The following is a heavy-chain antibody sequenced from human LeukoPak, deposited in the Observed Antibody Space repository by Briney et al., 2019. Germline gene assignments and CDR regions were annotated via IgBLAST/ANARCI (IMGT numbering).Heavy chain of an antibody. V-gene: IGHV3-23*01. CDR3: AKHVSGSLFYFDY. D-gene: IGHD3-10*01. CDR2: ISGTGYNT. CDR1: GFTFRYCA. Sequence: PGGSLRLSCAPSGFTFRYCAMRWVRQPPGRGLEWVSCISGTGYNTYYADSVKGRFTISRDNSKNTLYLQMNSLGAEDTAVYYCAKHVSGSLFYFDYWGQRTLVTVSS. J-gene: IGHJ4*02.